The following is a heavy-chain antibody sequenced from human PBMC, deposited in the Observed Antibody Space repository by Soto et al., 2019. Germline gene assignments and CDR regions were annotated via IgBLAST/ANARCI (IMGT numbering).Heavy chain of an antibody. CDR2: ISYSGST. CDR1: GGSISSYY. D-gene: IGHD1-1*01. Sequence: QVQLQESGPGLVKPSETLSLTCTVSGGSISSYYWTWIRQPPGKGLEWIGYISYSGSTSYNPSLKSRITISVDTSKNQFSLKVRSVTAADTAVYYCARVGGSLTPGFDYWGQGTLVTVSS. V-gene: IGHV4-59*01. CDR3: ARVGGSLTPGFDY. J-gene: IGHJ4*02.